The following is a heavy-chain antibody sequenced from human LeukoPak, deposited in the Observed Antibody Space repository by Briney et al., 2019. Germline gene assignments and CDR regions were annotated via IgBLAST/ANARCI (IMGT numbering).Heavy chain of an antibody. CDR3: ARDRGAAAGSAIDY. CDR1: GYTFTNYD. Sequence: ASVKVSCKTSGYTFTNYDINWVRQAPGQGLEWMGGIIPIFGTANYAQKFQGRVTITADESTSTAYMELSSVTAADTAVYYCARDRGAAAGSAIDYWGQGTLVTVSS. CDR2: IIPIFGTA. J-gene: IGHJ4*02. V-gene: IGHV1-69*13. D-gene: IGHD6-13*01.